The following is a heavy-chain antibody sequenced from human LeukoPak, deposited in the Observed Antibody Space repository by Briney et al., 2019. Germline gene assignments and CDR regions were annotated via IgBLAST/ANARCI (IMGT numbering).Heavy chain of an antibody. CDR1: GFTFSDYY. CDR2: ISSSGSTI. J-gene: IGHJ4*02. CDR3: ARAEFGSSIYFDY. D-gene: IGHD6-6*01. Sequence: GGSLRLSCAPSGFTFSDYYMSWIRQAPGKGLEWVSYISSSGSTIYYADSVKGRFSISRDNAKSSLYLQMNSLRAEDTAVYYCARAEFGSSIYFDYWGQGTLVTVSS. V-gene: IGHV3-11*04.